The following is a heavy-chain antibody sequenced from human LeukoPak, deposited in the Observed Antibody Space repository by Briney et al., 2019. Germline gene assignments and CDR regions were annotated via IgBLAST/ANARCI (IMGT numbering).Heavy chain of an antibody. V-gene: IGHV3-21*01. CDR2: ISSSSSYI. CDR1: GFTFSSYE. Sequence: GGSLRLSCAASGFTFSSYEMNWVRQAPGKGLEWVSPISSSSSYIYYANSVKGRFTISRDNAKNSLYLQMNSLRAEDTAVYYCARAEYYYYGMDVWGQGTTVTVSS. J-gene: IGHJ6*02. CDR3: ARAEYYYYGMDV.